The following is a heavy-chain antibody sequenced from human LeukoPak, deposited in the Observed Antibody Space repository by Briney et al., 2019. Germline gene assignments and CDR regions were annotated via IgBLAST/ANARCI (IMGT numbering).Heavy chain of an antibody. V-gene: IGHV3-21*01. Sequence: GGSLRLSCAAPGFTFSSYSMDWVRQAPGKGLEWVSSISSSSSYIYYADSVKGRFTISRDNAKNSLYLQMNSLRAEDTAVYYCARAIAARSWFDPWGQGTLVTVSS. CDR2: ISSSSSYI. CDR3: ARAIAARSWFDP. D-gene: IGHD6-6*01. J-gene: IGHJ5*02. CDR1: GFTFSSYS.